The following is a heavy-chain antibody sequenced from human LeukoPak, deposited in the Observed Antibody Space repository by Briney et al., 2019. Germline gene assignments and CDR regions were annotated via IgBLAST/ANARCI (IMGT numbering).Heavy chain of an antibody. CDR3: AKSGCSSISCYFNF. CDR2: ISWNSGSI. CDR1: GLPFDDYA. J-gene: IGHJ4*02. Sequence: GGSLRLFYVASGLPFDDYAMQWVRQVPGKGLEWVSGISWNSGSIGYAESVKGRFNISRDNAKNSLYLQMNSVRAEDMALYYCAKSGCSSISCYFNFWGQGTLVTVSS. V-gene: IGHV3-9*03. D-gene: IGHD2-2*01.